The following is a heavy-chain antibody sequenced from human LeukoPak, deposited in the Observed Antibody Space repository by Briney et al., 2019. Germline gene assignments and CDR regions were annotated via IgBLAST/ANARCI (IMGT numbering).Heavy chain of an antibody. CDR1: GGTFSSYA. Sequence: ASVKVSCKASGGTFSSYATSWVRQAPGQGLEWMGRIIPILGIANYAQKFQGRVTITADKSTSTAYMELSSLRSEDTAVYYCARTAMVTNWFDPWGQGTLVTVSS. CDR2: IIPILGIA. CDR3: ARTAMVTNWFDP. V-gene: IGHV1-69*04. J-gene: IGHJ5*02. D-gene: IGHD5-18*01.